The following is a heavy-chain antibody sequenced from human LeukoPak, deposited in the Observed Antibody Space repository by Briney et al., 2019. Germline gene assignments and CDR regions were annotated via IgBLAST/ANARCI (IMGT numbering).Heavy chain of an antibody. CDR3: ARGGGDHAFDI. J-gene: IGHJ3*02. CDR2: INSDGSNS. D-gene: IGHD3-16*01. CDR1: GFTFSSYW. V-gene: IGHV3-74*01. Sequence: GGSLKLSCAASGFTFSSYWMHWVRQAPGKGLVWVSRINSDGSNSIYGDSVKGRFTISRDNAKNTLYLQLSGLRADDTAVYCCARGGGDHAFDIWGQGTMVTVSS.